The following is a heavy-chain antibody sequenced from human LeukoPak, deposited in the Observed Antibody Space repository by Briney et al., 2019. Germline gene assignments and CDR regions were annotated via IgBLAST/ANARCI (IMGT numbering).Heavy chain of an antibody. Sequence: ASVKVSCKASGFSFPWYYMHWIRQAPAQGLEWMGWINPDSGGTNYAQKFQGRVTMTRDMSTYTAYMELSGLRFDDTAIYYCARDPSNTYYYDPWGQGTLVTVSS. CDR2: INPDSGGT. CDR3: ARDPSNTYYYDP. CDR1: GFSFPWYY. D-gene: IGHD3-22*01. J-gene: IGHJ4*02. V-gene: IGHV1-2*02.